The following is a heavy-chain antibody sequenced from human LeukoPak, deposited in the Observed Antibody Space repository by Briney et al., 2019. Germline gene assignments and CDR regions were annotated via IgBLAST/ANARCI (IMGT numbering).Heavy chain of an antibody. V-gene: IGHV1-69*13. D-gene: IGHD1-26*01. CDR2: IIPIFGTA. CDR3: ARESGDRRSYYGVINY. Sequence: SVKVSCKASGGTFSSYAISWVRQAPGQGLEWMGGIIPIFGTANYAQKFQGRVTITADESTSTAYMELSSLRSEDTAVYYCARESGDRRSYYGVINYWGQGTLVTVSS. CDR1: GGTFSSYA. J-gene: IGHJ4*02.